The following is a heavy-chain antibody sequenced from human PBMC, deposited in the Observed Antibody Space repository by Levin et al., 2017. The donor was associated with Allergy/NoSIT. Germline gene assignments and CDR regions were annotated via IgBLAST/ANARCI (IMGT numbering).Heavy chain of an antibody. D-gene: IGHD6-13*01. CDR3: ARDGDRKCSLPYDAFEC. Sequence: SVKVSCKAFGGTLSNNAISWVRQAPGQGLEWMGGIIPMFGKATYAQQFQGRVTITADKSTSTAYMQLSGLRSEDTAVYFCARDGDRKCSLPYDAFECWGQGTVVAVSS. V-gene: IGHV1-69*06. CDR1: GGTLSNNA. CDR2: IIPMFGKA. J-gene: IGHJ3*01.